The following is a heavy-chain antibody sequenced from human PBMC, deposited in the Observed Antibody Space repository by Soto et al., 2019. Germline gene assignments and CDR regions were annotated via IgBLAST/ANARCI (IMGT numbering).Heavy chain of an antibody. CDR2: ISGSGDNT. Sequence: GGSLRLSCVASGFTFSSYVMSWVRQAPGKGLQWVSAISGSGDNTYYADSVKGRFTISRDNSKNTLYLQMSSLRAEDTALYCCATSNWNYGSKYFDHWGQGTLVTVSS. CDR1: GFTFSSYV. J-gene: IGHJ4*02. D-gene: IGHD1-7*01. CDR3: ATSNWNYGSKYFDH. V-gene: IGHV3-23*01.